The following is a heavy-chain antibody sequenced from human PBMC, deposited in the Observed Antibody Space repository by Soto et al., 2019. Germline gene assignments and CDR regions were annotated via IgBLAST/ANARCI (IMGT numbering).Heavy chain of an antibody. V-gene: IGHV4-34*01. CDR2: INHSGSN. CDR3: ARGTQGDIVVVPGANECAFDI. D-gene: IGHD2-2*01. Sequence: QVQLQQWGAGLLKPSETLSLTCAVYGGSFSGYYWSWICQPPGKGLEWIGEINHSGSNKYNPSLKSRVTISVGTSKNQFSLKLSSVTAADTAVYYCARGTQGDIVVVPGANECAFDIWGQGTMVTVSS. J-gene: IGHJ3*02. CDR1: GGSFSGYY.